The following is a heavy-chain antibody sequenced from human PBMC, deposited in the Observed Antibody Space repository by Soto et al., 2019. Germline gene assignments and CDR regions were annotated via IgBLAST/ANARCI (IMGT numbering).Heavy chain of an antibody. J-gene: IGHJ6*02. CDR2: ISASGSTT. Sequence: PGGSLRLSCGAPGFTFSNNNMNWVRQAPGKGLEWVSTISASGSTTYYADSMKGRFTISRDNSKNSLNLQMTSLRVDDTAVYFCAKGAAVAGTSRYYYYDMDVWGQGTTVTVSS. CDR3: AKGAAVAGTSRYYYYDMDV. CDR1: GFTFSNNN. V-gene: IGHV3-23*01. D-gene: IGHD6-19*01.